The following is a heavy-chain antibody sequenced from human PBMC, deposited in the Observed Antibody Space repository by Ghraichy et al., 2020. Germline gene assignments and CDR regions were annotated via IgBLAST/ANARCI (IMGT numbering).Heavy chain of an antibody. Sequence: ESLNISCNVSGDSLSSYYWSWIRQPPGKGLEWIGYIYYSGSTNYNPSLKSRVTMSVDTSKNQFSVKLISVTAADTAVYYCARSGYVYNNGWGMEYYHYYMDVWGKGTTVTVSS. CDR2: IYYSGST. V-gene: IGHV4-59*01. J-gene: IGHJ6*03. CDR3: ARSGYVYNNGWGMEYYHYYMDV. D-gene: IGHD6-19*01. CDR1: GDSLSSYY.